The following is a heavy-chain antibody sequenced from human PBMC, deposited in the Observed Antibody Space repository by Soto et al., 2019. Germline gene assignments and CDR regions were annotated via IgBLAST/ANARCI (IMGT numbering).Heavy chain of an antibody. D-gene: IGHD2-15*01. V-gene: IGHV2-70*01. J-gene: IGHJ4*02. CDR3: ARIRGSGGSYPLDY. CDR2: IDWDDDK. Sequence: SGPTLVNPTQTLTLTCTFSGFSLSTSGMCVSWIRQPPGKALEWLALIDWDDDKFYSTSLKTTLIISKDTSKNQVVLTMTNMEPVDTATYYCARIRGSGGSYPLDYWGQGILVTVSS. CDR1: GFSLSTSGMC.